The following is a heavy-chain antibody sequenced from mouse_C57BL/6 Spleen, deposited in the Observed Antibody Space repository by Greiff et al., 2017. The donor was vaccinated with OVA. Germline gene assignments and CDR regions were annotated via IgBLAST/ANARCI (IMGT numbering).Heavy chain of an antibody. Sequence: QVQLVESGPGLVQPSQSLSITCTVSGFSLTSYGVHWVRQSPGKGLEWLGVIWSGGSTDYNAAFISRLSISKDNSKSQVFFKMNSLQADDTAIYYCARKGEYDYDWFAYWGQGTLVTVSA. D-gene: IGHD2-4*01. V-gene: IGHV2-2*01. CDR3: ARKGEYDYDWFAY. J-gene: IGHJ3*01. CDR2: IWSGGST. CDR1: GFSLTSYG.